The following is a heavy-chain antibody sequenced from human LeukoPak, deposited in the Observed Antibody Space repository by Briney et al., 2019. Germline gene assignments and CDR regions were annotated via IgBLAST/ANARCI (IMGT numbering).Heavy chain of an antibody. V-gene: IGHV1-2*02. D-gene: IGHD2-15*01. J-gene: IGHJ4*02. CDR3: ARLRDIVVVVATSYYFDY. Sequence: ASVKVFCKASGYTFTGYYMHWVRQAPGQGLEWMGWINPNSGGTNYAQKFQGRVTMTRDTSISTAYMELSRLRSDDTAVYYCARLRDIVVVVATSYYFDYWGQGTLVTVSS. CDR2: INPNSGGT. CDR1: GYTFTGYY.